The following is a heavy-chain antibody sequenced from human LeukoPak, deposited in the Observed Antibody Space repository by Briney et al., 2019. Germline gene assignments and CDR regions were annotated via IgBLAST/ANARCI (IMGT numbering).Heavy chain of an antibody. V-gene: IGHV3-53*01. J-gene: IGHJ6*04. CDR2: IYIDSNT. CDR1: GFTVSTNH. CDR3: ARDREVVTAKAQMDV. Sequence: GGSLRLSCAVSGFTVSTNHMSWGRQAPGKGLEWVSVIYIDSNTSYTDSVKGRFTISRDNSKNTVFLQMNSLRAEDTAVYYCARDREVVTAKAQMDVWGKGTTVTVSS. D-gene: IGHD2-21*02.